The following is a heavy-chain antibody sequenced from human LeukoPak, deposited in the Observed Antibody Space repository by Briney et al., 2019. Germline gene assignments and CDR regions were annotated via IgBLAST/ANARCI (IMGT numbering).Heavy chain of an antibody. CDR2: IRSKAYGGTI. CDR1: GFTFGDYA. J-gene: IGHJ3*02. D-gene: IGHD2-21*01. CDR3: TREGVLFLGNAFDI. Sequence: GGSLRLSCTASGFTFGDYAMSWVRQAPGKGLEWVGFIRSKAYGGTIEYAVSVKGRFTISRDDSKNIAYLQMNSLKTEDTAVYYCTREGVLFLGNAFDIWGQGTMVTVSS. V-gene: IGHV3-49*04.